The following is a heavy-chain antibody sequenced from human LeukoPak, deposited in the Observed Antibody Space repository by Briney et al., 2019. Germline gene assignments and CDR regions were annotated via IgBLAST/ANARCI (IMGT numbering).Heavy chain of an antibody. D-gene: IGHD2-21*02. Sequence: SETLSLTCTVSGGSISSYYWSWIRQPPGKGPEWIGYIYYSGSTNYNPSLKSRVTISVDTSKNQFSLKLSSVTAADTAVYYCARECGGDSQYGPFDYWGQGTLVTVSS. CDR3: ARECGGDSQYGPFDY. CDR1: GGSISSYY. CDR2: IYYSGST. J-gene: IGHJ4*02. V-gene: IGHV4-59*01.